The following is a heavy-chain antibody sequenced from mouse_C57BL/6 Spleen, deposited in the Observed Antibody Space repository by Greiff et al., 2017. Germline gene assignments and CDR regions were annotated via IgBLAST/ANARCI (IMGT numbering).Heavy chain of an antibody. Sequence: QVQLQQPGAELVKPGASVKMSCKASGYTFTSYWITWVKQRPGQGLEWIGDIYPGSGSTNYNEKFKSKATLTVDTSSSTAYMQLSSRTSEDSAVYDCARDYGSSWYFDYWGQGTTLTGSS. CDR1: GYTFTSYW. D-gene: IGHD1-1*01. CDR3: ARDYGSSWYFDY. J-gene: IGHJ2*01. CDR2: IYPGSGST. V-gene: IGHV1-55*01.